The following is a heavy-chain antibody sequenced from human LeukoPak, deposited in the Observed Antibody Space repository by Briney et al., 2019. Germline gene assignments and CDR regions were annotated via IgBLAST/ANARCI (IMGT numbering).Heavy chain of an antibody. D-gene: IGHD1-26*01. V-gene: IGHV4-30-4*08. Sequence: SETLSLTCTVSGGSISSGDYYWSWIRQPPGKGLEWIGYIYYSGSTYYNPSLKSRVTISVDTSKNQFSLKLSSVTAADTAVYYCAASSGSYYDGWFDPWGQGTLVTVSS. CDR1: GGSISSGDYY. J-gene: IGHJ5*02. CDR3: AASSGSYYDGWFDP. CDR2: IYYSGST.